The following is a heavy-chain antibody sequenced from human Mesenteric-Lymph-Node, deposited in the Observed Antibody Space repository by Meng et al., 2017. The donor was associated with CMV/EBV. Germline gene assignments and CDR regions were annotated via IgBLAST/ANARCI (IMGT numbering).Heavy chain of an antibody. J-gene: IGHJ4*02. D-gene: IGHD4-23*01. CDR1: GGSFSGYY. Sequence: QGQVPECGAGLLKPSESLSLTCAVYGGSFSGYYWSWIRQPPGKGLEWIGEINHSGSTNYNPSLKSRVTISVDTSKNQFSLKLSSVTAADTVVYYCARHQRWLKSEGGFNYWGQGTLVTVSS. CDR2: INHSGST. CDR3: ARHQRWLKSEGGFNY. V-gene: IGHV4-34*01.